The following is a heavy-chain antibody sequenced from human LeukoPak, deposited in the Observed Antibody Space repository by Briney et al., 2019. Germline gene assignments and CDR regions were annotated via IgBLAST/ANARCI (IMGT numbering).Heavy chain of an antibody. CDR3: AKTGLAFEYFQH. D-gene: IGHD6-19*01. J-gene: IGHJ1*01. V-gene: IGHV3-23*01. CDR2: ISGSGGST. CDR1: GFTFSSYA. Sequence: PGRSLRLSCAASGFTFSSYAMSWVRQAPGKGLEWVSAISGSGGSTYYADSVKGRFTISRDNSKNTLYLQMNSLRAEDTAVYYCAKTGLAFEYFQHWGQGTLVTVSS.